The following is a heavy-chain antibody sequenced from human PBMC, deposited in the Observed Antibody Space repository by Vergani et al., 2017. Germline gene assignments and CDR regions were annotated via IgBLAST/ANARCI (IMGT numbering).Heavy chain of an antibody. CDR1: GASIRSSNYY. Sequence: QLKLQESGPGLVKPSATLSLTCSVSGASIRSSNYYWGWIRQPPGKGLEWIASIYYSGITYYTPSLKSRVTISVDTSKNQFSLKLSSVTAADTAVYFCARHSTVEWLVKLGWIDPWGQGILVTVSS. V-gene: IGHV4-39*01. CDR3: ARHSTVEWLVKLGWIDP. J-gene: IGHJ5*02. D-gene: IGHD6-19*01. CDR2: IYYSGIT.